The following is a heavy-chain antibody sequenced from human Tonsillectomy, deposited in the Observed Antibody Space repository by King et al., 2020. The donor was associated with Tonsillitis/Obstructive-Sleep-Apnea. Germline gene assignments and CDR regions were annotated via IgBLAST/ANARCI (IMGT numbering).Heavy chain of an antibody. CDR1: GGTFSSYA. D-gene: IGHD1-26*01. Sequence: VQLVESGAEVKKPGSSVKVSCKASGGTFSSYAVSWVRQAPGQGLEWMGAIIPMFGTANYAQKFQGRVQITADESTSTAYMELSSLRSEDTALYDCARRGEFLGDYYYYYMDVWGEGTTVTVSS. J-gene: IGHJ6*03. V-gene: IGHV1-69*01. CDR2: IIPMFGTA. CDR3: ARRGEFLGDYYYYYMDV.